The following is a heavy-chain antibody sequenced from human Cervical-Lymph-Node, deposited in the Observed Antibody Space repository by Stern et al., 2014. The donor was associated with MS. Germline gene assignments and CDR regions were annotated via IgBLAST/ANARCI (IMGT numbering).Heavy chain of an antibody. D-gene: IGHD4-17*01. J-gene: IGHJ6*02. CDR1: GGSINSYY. CDR3: ARGIQDYGDYIYHLSGFVGPLKYSYGMDV. CDR2: LYTSGRT. Sequence: VQLVESGPGLVKPSETLSLTCTVSGGSINSYYWSWIRQPAGKGLEWIGRLYTSGRTNYNPSLNSRVTMSVDTSKNQFSLKLSSVTAADTAVYYCARGIQDYGDYIYHLSGFVGPLKYSYGMDVWGQGTTVTVSS. V-gene: IGHV4-4*07.